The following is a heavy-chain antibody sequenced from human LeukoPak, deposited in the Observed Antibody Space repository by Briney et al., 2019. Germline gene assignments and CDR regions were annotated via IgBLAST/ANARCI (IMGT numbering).Heavy chain of an antibody. Sequence: GGSLRLSCAASGFSFSSYRMNWVRQAPGKGLEWVAAISGRGGSTYYADSVKGRFTISRDNSKNTLYLQMNSLRAEDTAVYYCAELGITMIGGVWGKGTTVTISS. D-gene: IGHD3-10*02. CDR2: ISGRGGST. J-gene: IGHJ6*04. CDR3: AELGITMIGGV. CDR1: GFSFSSYR. V-gene: IGHV3-23*01.